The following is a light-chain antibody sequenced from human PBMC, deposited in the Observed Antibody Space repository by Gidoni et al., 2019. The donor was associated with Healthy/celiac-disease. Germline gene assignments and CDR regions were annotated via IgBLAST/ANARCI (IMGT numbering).Light chain of an antibody. J-gene: IGLJ3*02. V-gene: IGLV3-19*01. CDR1: SLRSYY. Sequence: SSELTQAPAVSVALGQTVRITCQGDSLRSYYASWYQQKPGQAPVLVIYGKNNRPSGIPDRFSGSSSGNTASLTITGAQAEDEADYYCNSRDSSGNHSLFGGGTKLTVL. CDR2: GKN. CDR3: NSRDSSGNHSL.